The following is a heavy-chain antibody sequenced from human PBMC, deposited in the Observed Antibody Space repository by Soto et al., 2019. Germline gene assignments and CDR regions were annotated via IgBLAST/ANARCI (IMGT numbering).Heavy chain of an antibody. J-gene: IGHJ6*02. V-gene: IGHV3-30*18. CDR1: GFPFSIYG. CDR3: AKDYEEDTEDLSDCNSYSIDV. CDR2: ISLEGSNK. D-gene: IGHD2-15*01. Sequence: GGSLRLSCAASGFPFSIYGMIWVRQAPGKGLDWVAVISLEGSNKYYADSVQGRFTISRDNSKNMLYLQMNSLRAEDTAVYYFAKDYEEDTEDLSDCNSYSIDVWGQGTMVTVSS.